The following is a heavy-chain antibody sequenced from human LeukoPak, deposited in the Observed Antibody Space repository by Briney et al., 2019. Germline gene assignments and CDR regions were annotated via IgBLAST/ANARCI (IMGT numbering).Heavy chain of an antibody. D-gene: IGHD4-17*01. Sequence: GGSLRLSCAASGFTVSSNYMSWVRQAPRKGLEWVSVIYSGGSTYYADSVKGRFTISRDNSKNTLYLQMNSLRVEDTAVYYCAKTHYGDYVSDYWGQGTLVTVSS. CDR2: IYSGGST. CDR3: AKTHYGDYVSDY. CDR1: GFTVSSNY. J-gene: IGHJ4*02. V-gene: IGHV3-53*01.